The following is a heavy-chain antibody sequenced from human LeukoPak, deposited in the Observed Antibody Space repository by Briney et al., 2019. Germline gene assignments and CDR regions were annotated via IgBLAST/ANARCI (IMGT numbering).Heavy chain of an antibody. CDR1: GYTFTSYG. CDR2: ISAYNGNT. Sequence: GASVKVSCKASGYTFTSYGISWVRQAPGQGLEWMGWISAYNGNTNYAQKLQGRVTMTTDTSTSTAYMELRSLRSDDTAVYYCARDRRGRLGDPLGVGWFDPWGQGTLVTVSS. J-gene: IGHJ5*02. CDR3: ARDRRGRLGDPLGVGWFDP. D-gene: IGHD2-8*02. V-gene: IGHV1-18*01.